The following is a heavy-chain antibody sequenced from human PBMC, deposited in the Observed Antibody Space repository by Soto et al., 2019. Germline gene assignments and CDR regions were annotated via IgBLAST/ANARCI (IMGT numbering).Heavy chain of an antibody. Sequence: PSQALSLTCAISGDSVSSNSAAWNWIRQSPSRGLEWLGRTYYRSKWYNDYAVSVKSRITINPDTSKNQFSLQLNSVTPEDTAVYYCAREPYTATVRTGYYYYYGMDVWRQGTTVPVSS. CDR3: AREPYTATVRTGYYYYYGMDV. D-gene: IGHD5-18*01. V-gene: IGHV6-1*01. CDR2: TYYRSKWYN. CDR1: GDSVSSNSAA. J-gene: IGHJ6*02.